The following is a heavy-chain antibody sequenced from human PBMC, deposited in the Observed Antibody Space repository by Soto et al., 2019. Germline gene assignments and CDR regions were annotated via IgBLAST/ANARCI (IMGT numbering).Heavy chain of an antibody. D-gene: IGHD6-13*01. J-gene: IGHJ4*02. Sequence: ASVKVSCKASGYTFTSYDINWVRQATGQGLEWMGGMSPNSGNTGYAQKFQGRVTITRNTSISTAYMELSSLRSDDTAVYYCARNLEAAAAQFWGQGTLVTVSS. CDR2: MSPNSGNT. CDR1: GYTFTSYD. V-gene: IGHV1-8*01. CDR3: ARNLEAAAAQF.